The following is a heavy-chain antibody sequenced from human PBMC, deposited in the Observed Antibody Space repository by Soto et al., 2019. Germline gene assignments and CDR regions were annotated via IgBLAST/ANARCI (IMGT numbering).Heavy chain of an antibody. V-gene: IGHV4-34*01. CDR2: INHSGST. Sequence: SETLSLTCAVYGGSFSGYYWSWIRQPPGKGLEWIGEINHSGSTNYNPSLKSRVTISVDTSKNQFSLKLSSVTAADTAVYYCARERYSSSFDAFDIWGQGTMVTVSS. D-gene: IGHD6-13*01. CDR3: ARERYSSSFDAFDI. CDR1: GGSFSGYY. J-gene: IGHJ3*02.